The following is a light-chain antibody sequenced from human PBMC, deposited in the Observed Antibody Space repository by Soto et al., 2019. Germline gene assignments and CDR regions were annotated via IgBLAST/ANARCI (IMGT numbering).Light chain of an antibody. CDR2: RAS. CDR1: HSVLHSSNNENS. CDR3: QQLNSYPQIT. V-gene: IGKV4-1*01. J-gene: IGKJ5*01. Sequence: DVVMTQSPDSLAVSLGERATINCKSSHSVLHSSNNENSLAWYQQKAGQRPKLLIYRASTRESGVPDRISGSGSGTDFTLTISSLQPEDFATYYCQQLNSYPQITFGQGTRLEIK.